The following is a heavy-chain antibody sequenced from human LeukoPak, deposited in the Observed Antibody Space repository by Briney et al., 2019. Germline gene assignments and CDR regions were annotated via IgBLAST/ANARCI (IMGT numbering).Heavy chain of an antibody. CDR3: ARSIFSGSYAFDF. D-gene: IGHD3-3*01. Sequence: SETLSLTCSVSGGSVSNTNYYWGWIRQPPGKGLEWLGCVDYSGYTYQSPSHNSRVTISVDTSKNQFSLKMTSVTAADTAVYYCARSIFSGSYAFDFWGHGTLVTVSS. J-gene: IGHJ4*01. CDR2: VDYSGYT. V-gene: IGHV4-39*07. CDR1: GGSVSNTNYY.